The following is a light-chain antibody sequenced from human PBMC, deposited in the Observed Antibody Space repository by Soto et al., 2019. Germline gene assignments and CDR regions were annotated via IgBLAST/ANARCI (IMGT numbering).Light chain of an antibody. CDR3: QQYDSSPMYT. J-gene: IGKJ2*01. CDR1: QSVSSSY. Sequence: EIVLTQSPGTLSLSPGERATLSCRASQSVSSSYLAWYQQKPGQAPRLLIYGASGRATGIPDRFSGSGSGTDFTLTISRLEPEDFAVYYCQQYDSSPMYTFGQGTKLEIK. V-gene: IGKV3-20*01. CDR2: GAS.